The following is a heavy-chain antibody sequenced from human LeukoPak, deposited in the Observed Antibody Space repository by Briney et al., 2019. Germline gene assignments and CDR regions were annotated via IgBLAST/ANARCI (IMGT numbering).Heavy chain of an antibody. Sequence: GGSLRLSCAASGFTFDDYGMSWVRQAPGKGLEWVSGINWNGGSTGYADSVKGRFTISRDNAKNSLYPQMNSLRAEDAALYYCARSRYFDWLPPFDPWGQGTLVTVSS. CDR2: INWNGGST. CDR3: ARSRYFDWLPPFDP. J-gene: IGHJ5*02. CDR1: GFTFDDYG. V-gene: IGHV3-20*04. D-gene: IGHD3-9*01.